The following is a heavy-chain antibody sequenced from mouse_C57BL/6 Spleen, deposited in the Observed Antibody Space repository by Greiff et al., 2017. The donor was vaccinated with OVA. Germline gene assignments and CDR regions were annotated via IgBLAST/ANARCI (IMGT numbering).Heavy chain of an antibody. CDR2: ISSGSSTA. D-gene: IGHD4-1*01. V-gene: IGHV5-17*01. CDR3: ARSNWDYFDY. J-gene: IGHJ2*01. Sequence: EVKLVESGGGLVKPGGSLKLSCAASGFTFSDYGMHWVRQAPEKGLEWVAYISSGSSTANYADTVKGRFTISRDNAKNTLFLQMTSLRSEDTAMYYCARSNWDYFDYWGQGTTLTVSS. CDR1: GFTFSDYG.